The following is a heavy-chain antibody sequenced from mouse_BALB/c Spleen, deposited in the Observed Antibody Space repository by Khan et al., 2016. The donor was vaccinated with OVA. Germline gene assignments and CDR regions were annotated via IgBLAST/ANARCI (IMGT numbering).Heavy chain of an antibody. CDR2: IDPKTGVT. CDR1: GYTFPDYE. CDR3: TRSTFAY. V-gene: IGHV1-15*01. Sequence: QVRLQQSGAELVRPGASVTLSCKASGYTFPDYELHWVKQTPVHGLEWIGVIDPKTGVTAYNQKFKGKATLTADKSSSTAYMELRSLTSEDSAGYYCTRSTFAYWGQGTLVTVSA. J-gene: IGHJ3*01.